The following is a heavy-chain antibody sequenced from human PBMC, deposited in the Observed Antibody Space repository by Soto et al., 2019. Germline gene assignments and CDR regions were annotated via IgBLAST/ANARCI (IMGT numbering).Heavy chain of an antibody. CDR2: ISYDESNK. CDR1: GFIFRSYG. D-gene: IGHD3-22*01. J-gene: IGHJ4*02. CDR3: AKDTYYHDSSGYYTFDY. V-gene: IGHV3-30*18. Sequence: QVQLVESRGGVVQPGRSLRLSCAASGFIFRSYGMNWVRQAPGKRLQWVAAISYDESNKFYVDPVKGRFTISRDNSKNTVDLQMNSLRVEDTAVCYCAKDTYYHDSSGYYTFDYWGQGTLVTVSS.